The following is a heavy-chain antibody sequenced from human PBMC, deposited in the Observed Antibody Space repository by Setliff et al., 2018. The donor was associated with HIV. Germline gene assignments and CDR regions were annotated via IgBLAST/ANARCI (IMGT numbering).Heavy chain of an antibody. J-gene: IGHJ5*02. D-gene: IGHD2-15*01. CDR1: GYTFTSYG. CDR2: ISAYNGNT. Sequence: ASVKVSCKASGYTFTSYGISWVRQAPGQGLEWMGWISAYNGNTNYAQKFQGRVTITADKSTSTAYMELSSLRSEDTAVYYCARGLVAADLNWFDPWGQGTLVTVSS. CDR3: ARGLVAADLNWFDP. V-gene: IGHV1-18*01.